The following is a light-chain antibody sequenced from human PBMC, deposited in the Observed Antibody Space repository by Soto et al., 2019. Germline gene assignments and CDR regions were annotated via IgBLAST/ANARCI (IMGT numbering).Light chain of an antibody. CDR1: QSVSSN. CDR3: QQYNNWPPWT. CDR2: GAS. Sequence: EIVMTQSPATLSVSPGERATLSCRASQSVSSNLAWYQQKPGQAPRLLIYGASTRATGIPARLSGSGSGTEFTITISGLQSEDFAVYYCQQYNNWPPWTFGQGTKVEIK. J-gene: IGKJ1*01. V-gene: IGKV3-15*01.